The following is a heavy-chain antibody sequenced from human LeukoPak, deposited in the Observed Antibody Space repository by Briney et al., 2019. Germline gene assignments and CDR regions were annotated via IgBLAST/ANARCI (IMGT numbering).Heavy chain of an antibody. CDR2: ISSSGSTI. Sequence: PGGSLRLSCAASGFTFSSYEMNWVRQAPGKGLEWVSYISSSGSTIYYADSVKGRFTISRENAKNSLYLQMNSLRAEDAAVYYCATTPAPAAPIDAFDIWGQGTMVTVSS. D-gene: IGHD2-2*01. CDR3: ATTPAPAAPIDAFDI. V-gene: IGHV3-48*03. CDR1: GFTFSSYE. J-gene: IGHJ3*02.